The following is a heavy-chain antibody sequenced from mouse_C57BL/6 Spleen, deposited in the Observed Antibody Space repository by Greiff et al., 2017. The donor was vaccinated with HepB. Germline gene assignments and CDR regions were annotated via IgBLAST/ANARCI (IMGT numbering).Heavy chain of an antibody. Sequence: EVKVEESGGGLVKPGGSLKLSCAASGFTFSDYGMHWVRQAPEKGLEWVAYISSGSSTIYYADTVKGRFTIARDNAKNTLFLQMTSLRSEDTAMYYWASGLSYWGQGTTLTVAS. CDR2: ISSGSSTI. CDR1: GFTFSDYG. D-gene: IGHD3-1*01. J-gene: IGHJ2*01. CDR3: ASGLSY. V-gene: IGHV5-17*01.